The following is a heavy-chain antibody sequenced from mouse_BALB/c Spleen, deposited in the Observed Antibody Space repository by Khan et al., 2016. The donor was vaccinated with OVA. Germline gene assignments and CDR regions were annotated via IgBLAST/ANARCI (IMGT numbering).Heavy chain of an antibody. CDR3: ARVNYYGYYFDY. V-gene: IGHV3-2*02. Sequence: EVQLQESGPGLVKPSQSLSLTCTVTGYSITSNYAWNWIRQFPGNKLEWMGYISYSDSTSYNPSLKSRISITRDTSQNQFFLQLNSVTTEDTATYYCARVNYYGYYFDYWGQGTTLTVSS. J-gene: IGHJ2*01. D-gene: IGHD1-1*01. CDR2: ISYSDST. CDR1: GYSITSNYA.